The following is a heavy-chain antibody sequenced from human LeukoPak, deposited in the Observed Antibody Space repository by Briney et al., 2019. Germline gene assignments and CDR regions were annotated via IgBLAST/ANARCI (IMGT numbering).Heavy chain of an antibody. V-gene: IGHV4-61*02. CDR3: ARGGEIGLRLGELSFPLDY. J-gene: IGHJ4*02. CDR1: GDSITSGRYY. D-gene: IGHD3-16*02. Sequence: SETLSLTCTVSGDSITSGRYYWSWIRQPAGKELEWIGRIYSSGNTDYHPYIVSLKSRVTLSLDTSKSQFFLDLTSVTAADTAVYYCARGGEIGLRLGELSFPLDYWGQGTLVTVSS. CDR2: IYSSGNT.